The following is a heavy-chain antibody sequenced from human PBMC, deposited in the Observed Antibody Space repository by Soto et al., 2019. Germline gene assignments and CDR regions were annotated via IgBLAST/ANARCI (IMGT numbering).Heavy chain of an antibody. V-gene: IGHV4-59*08. CDR1: GGSISGYY. CDR3: ARRKQQLVEKYYYYYYMDV. Sequence: PSETLSLTCTVSGGSISGYYWSWIRQPPGKRLEWIGYIYYSGSTNYNPSLKSRVTISVDTSKNQFSLKLSSVTAADTAVYYCARRKQQLVEKYYYYYYMDVWGKGTTVTVSS. CDR2: IYYSGST. J-gene: IGHJ6*03. D-gene: IGHD6-13*01.